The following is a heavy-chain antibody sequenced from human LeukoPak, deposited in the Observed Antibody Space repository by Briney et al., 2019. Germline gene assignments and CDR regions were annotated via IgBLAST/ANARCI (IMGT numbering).Heavy chain of an antibody. CDR3: ATDSGPHIVATYYGMDV. Sequence: ASVKVSRKVSRYTLTELSMHWVRQAPGKGLEWMGGFDPEDGETIYAQKFQGRVTMTEDTSTGTAYMELSSLRSEDTAVYYCATDSGPHIVATYYGMDVWGQGTTVTVSS. V-gene: IGHV1-24*01. CDR2: FDPEDGET. CDR1: RYTLTELS. D-gene: IGHD5-12*01. J-gene: IGHJ6*02.